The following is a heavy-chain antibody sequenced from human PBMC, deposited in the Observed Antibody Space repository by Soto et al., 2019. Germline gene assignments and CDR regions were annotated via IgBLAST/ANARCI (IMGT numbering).Heavy chain of an antibody. CDR1: GYTFTRYD. CDR2: MNPNSGNT. J-gene: IGHJ4*02. D-gene: IGHD6-13*01. CDR3: ARGVVVAAAGTGTDY. V-gene: IGHV1-8*01. Sequence: GSVKVSCKASGYTFTRYDFNWVRQATGQVFELMGWMNPNSGNTGYAQKFQGRVTMTRNTSISTAYMELSSLRSEDTAVYYCARGVVVAAAGTGTDYWGQGTLVTVSS.